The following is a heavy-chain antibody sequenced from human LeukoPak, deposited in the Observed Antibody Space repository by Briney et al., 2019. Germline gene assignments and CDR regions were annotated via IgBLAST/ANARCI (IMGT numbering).Heavy chain of an antibody. Sequence: GGSLRLSCAASGFTFSSYDMNWVRQAPGKGLEWVSAISDSGVRTYYAGSVKGRFTISRDNSKNTLYLQMNSLRAEDTAVYYCARPGGSSYRSYYFDYWGQGTLVTVSS. V-gene: IGHV3-23*01. J-gene: IGHJ4*02. CDR3: ARPGGSSYRSYYFDY. CDR1: GFTFSSYD. CDR2: ISDSGVRT. D-gene: IGHD6-13*01.